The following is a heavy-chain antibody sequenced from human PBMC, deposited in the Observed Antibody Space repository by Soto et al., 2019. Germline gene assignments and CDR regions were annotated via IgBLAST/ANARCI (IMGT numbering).Heavy chain of an antibody. Sequence: GGSLRLSCAASGFTFSSYAMHWVRQAPGKGLEWVAVISYDGSNKYYADSVKGRFTISRDNSKNTLYLQMNSLRAEDTAVYYCASPLAAAAPFDYWGQGTQVTVSS. CDR1: GFTFSSYA. J-gene: IGHJ4*02. CDR2: ISYDGSNK. CDR3: ASPLAAAAPFDY. V-gene: IGHV3-30-3*01. D-gene: IGHD6-13*01.